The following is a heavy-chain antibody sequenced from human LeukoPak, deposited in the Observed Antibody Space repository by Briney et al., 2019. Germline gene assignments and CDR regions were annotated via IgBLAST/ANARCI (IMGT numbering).Heavy chain of an antibody. CDR2: INPNSGGT. CDR1: GYTFTGYY. Sequence: GASVKVSCKASGYTFTGYYMHWVRQAPGQGLEWMGWINPNSGGTNYAQKFQGWVTMTRDTSISTAYMELSRLRSDDTAVYYCAKDGGLTIASPPFWADYYDSSGYYDSFFDYWGQGTLVTVSS. J-gene: IGHJ4*02. V-gene: IGHV1-2*04. D-gene: IGHD3-22*01. CDR3: AKDGGLTIASPPFWADYYDSSGYYDSFFDY.